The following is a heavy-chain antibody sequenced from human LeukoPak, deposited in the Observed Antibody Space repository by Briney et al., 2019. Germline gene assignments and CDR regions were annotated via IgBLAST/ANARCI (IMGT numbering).Heavy chain of an antibody. V-gene: IGHV3-23*01. Sequence: GGSLRLSCAPSELTFSSYAMTWVRQAPGEGREWGSGITGSGGSTYYADPVEGRFTISRDNFKNILYLQMDSPRAEDTALYYRAKNSPRYCGGDCPLDPWGQGTLVTVSS. CDR3: AKNSPRYCGGDCPLDP. J-gene: IGHJ5*02. CDR2: ITGSGGST. CDR1: ELTFSSYA. D-gene: IGHD2-21*02.